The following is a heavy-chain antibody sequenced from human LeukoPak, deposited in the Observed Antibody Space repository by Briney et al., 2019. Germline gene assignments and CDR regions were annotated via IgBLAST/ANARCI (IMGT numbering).Heavy chain of an antibody. Sequence: GGSLRLSCAASGFTFSSYGMHWVRQAPGKGLEWVAVISYDGSNKYYADSVKGRFTISRDNSKNTLYLQMNSLRAEDTAVYYCAKNRYSGYDPYFDYWGQGTLVTVSS. CDR1: GFTFSSYG. V-gene: IGHV3-30*18. CDR3: AKNRYSGYDPYFDY. CDR2: ISYDGSNK. J-gene: IGHJ4*02. D-gene: IGHD5-12*01.